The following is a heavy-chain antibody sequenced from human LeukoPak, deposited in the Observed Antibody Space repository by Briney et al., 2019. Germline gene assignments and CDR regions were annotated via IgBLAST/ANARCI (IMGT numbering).Heavy chain of an antibody. Sequence: GGSLRLSCAASGFTFSSYEMNWVRQAPGKGLEWISYIGSSGNTIYYADSVKGRFTISRDNAKNSLYLQMKGLRAEDTAIYYCARGTVWFGPWGQGTLVTVSS. J-gene: IGHJ5*02. CDR3: ARGTVWFGP. CDR1: GFTFSSYE. D-gene: IGHD4-17*01. CDR2: IGSSGNTI. V-gene: IGHV3-48*03.